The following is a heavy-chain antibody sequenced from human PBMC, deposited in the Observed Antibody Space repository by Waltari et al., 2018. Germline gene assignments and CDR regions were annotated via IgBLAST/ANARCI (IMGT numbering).Heavy chain of an antibody. D-gene: IGHD5-18*01. Sequence: QLQLQESGPGLVKPSETLSLTCTVSGGSISSSSYYWGWIRQPPGKGLEWIWSIYDSGGTYHNPSLKGRVTISVDTSKNQFSLKLSSVTAADTAVYYCARQTWIQLWLYAFDIWGQGTMVTVSS. J-gene: IGHJ3*02. CDR1: GGSISSSSYY. V-gene: IGHV4-39*01. CDR2: IYDSGGT. CDR3: ARQTWIQLWLYAFDI.